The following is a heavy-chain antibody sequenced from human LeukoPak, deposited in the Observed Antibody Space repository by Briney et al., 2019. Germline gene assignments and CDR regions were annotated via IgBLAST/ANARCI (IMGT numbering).Heavy chain of an antibody. CDR1: GFTFDDYA. D-gene: IGHD3-22*01. CDR2: ITWNRDNI. V-gene: IGHV3-9*01. Sequence: GRSLRLSCTVSGFTFDDYAMHWVRHTPGKGLEWVAGITWNRDNIGYGDSVKGRFTISRDNVKNVLYLQMNSLRPEDTALYYCAKDLSSAVTSALVLDVWGQGTTV. J-gene: IGHJ6*02. CDR3: AKDLSSAVTSALVLDV.